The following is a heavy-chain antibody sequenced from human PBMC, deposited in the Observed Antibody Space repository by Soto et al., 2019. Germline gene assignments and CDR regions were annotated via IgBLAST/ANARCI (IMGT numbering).Heavy chain of an antibody. CDR2: IDHDGPT. J-gene: IGHJ4*02. CDR1: GFTFSNYW. V-gene: IGHV3-74*01. Sequence: EVQLVESGGGLVQPGGSLRLSCAGSGFTFSNYWMHWVRQAPGKGREWVSRIDHDGPTDYADSVRGRFTISRDNAENTLYLQMNSLRPEDTAVYYCGRDSYGDYLGQGTRVTVSS. CDR3: GRDSYGDY. D-gene: IGHD3-10*01.